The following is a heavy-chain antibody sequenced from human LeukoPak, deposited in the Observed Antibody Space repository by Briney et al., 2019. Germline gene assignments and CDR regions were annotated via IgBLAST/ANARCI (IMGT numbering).Heavy chain of an antibody. D-gene: IGHD3-3*01. CDR3: AKELGASGYYHRYIYYFDY. V-gene: IGHV1-69*04. CDR1: GGTFSSYT. CDR2: IIPILGIA. Sequence: SVKVSCKASGGTFSSYTISWVRQAPGQGLEWMGRIIPILGIANYAQKFQGRVTITADKSTSTAYMELSSLRSEDTAVYYCAKELGASGYYHRYIYYFDYWGQGTLVTVSS. J-gene: IGHJ4*02.